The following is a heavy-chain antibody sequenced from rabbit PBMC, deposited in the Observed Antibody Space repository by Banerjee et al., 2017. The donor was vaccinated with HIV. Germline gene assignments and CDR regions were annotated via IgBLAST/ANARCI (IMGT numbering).Heavy chain of an antibody. D-gene: IGHD7-1*01. V-gene: IGHV1S45*01. CDR1: GFTISSSYW. J-gene: IGHJ4*01. Sequence: QEQLEESGGDLVQPEGSLTLTCTASGFTISSSYWICWVRQAPGKGLEWIGCIYTSSGNTVYASWAKGRFTISKTSSTTVTLQMTSLTAADTATYFCARDLAAVTGWNFNLWGPGTLVTVS. CDR3: ARDLAAVTGWNFNL. CDR2: IYTSSGNT.